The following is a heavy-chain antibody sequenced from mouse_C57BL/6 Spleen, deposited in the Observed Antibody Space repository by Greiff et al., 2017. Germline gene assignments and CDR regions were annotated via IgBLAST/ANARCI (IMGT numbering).Heavy chain of an antibody. J-gene: IGHJ1*03. CDR2: IYPSDSET. Sequence: QVQLQQPGAELVRPGSSVKLSCKASGYTFTSYWMDWVKQRPGQGLEWIGNIYPSDSETHYNQKFKDKATLTVDKSSSTAYMQLSSLTSEDSAVYYCARVYYGSSLSWYFGVWGTGATVTVST. CDR3: ARVYYGSSLSWYFGV. D-gene: IGHD1-1*01. V-gene: IGHV1-61*01. CDR1: GYTFTSYW.